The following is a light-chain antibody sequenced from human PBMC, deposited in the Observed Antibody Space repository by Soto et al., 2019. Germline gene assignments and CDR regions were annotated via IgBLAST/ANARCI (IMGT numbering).Light chain of an antibody. CDR3: SSNTSSSTLV. CDR2: DVS. CDR1: SSVVGGYNY. Sequence: QSVLTQPASVSGSPGQSITISCTGTSSVVGGYNYVSWYQQHPGKAPKLMIYDVSNRPSGVSNRFSGSKSGNTASLTISGLQAEDEADYYCSSNTSSSTLVFGTGTKVPVL. J-gene: IGLJ1*01. V-gene: IGLV2-14*01.